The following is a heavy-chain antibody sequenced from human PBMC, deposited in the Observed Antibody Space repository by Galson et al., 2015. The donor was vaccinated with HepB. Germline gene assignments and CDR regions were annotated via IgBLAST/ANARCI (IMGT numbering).Heavy chain of an antibody. J-gene: IGHJ3*02. V-gene: IGHV3-21*01. D-gene: IGHD2-2*01. CDR3: ARDFGLEDIVVVPAAIQKRGDAFDI. CDR2: ISSSSSYI. Sequence: SLRLSCAASGFTFSSYSMNWVRQAPGKGLGWVSSISSSSSYIYYADSVKGRFTISRDNAKNSLYLQMNSLRAEDTAVYYCARDFGLEDIVVVPAAIQKRGDAFDIWGQGTMVTVSS. CDR1: GFTFSSYS.